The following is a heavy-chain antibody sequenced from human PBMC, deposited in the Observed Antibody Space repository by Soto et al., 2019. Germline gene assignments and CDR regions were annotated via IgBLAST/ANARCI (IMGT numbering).Heavy chain of an antibody. CDR2: ISSSSTTI. CDR1: GFTFSRYS. Sequence: GGSLRLSCAASGFTFSRYSMNWVRQGPGKGLEWVSYISSSSTTIYYADSVKGRFTVSRDNVKSSLYLQMNSLTDEDTAVYYCSKVRNTGYDSDYCGQGTLVTRSS. D-gene: IGHD5-12*01. J-gene: IGHJ4*02. V-gene: IGHV3-48*02. CDR3: SKVRNTGYDSDY.